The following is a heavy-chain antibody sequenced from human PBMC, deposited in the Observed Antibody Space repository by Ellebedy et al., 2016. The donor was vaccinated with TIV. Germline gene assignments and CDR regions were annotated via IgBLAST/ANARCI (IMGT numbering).Heavy chain of an antibody. D-gene: IGHD1-14*01. CDR2: INANNGNP. V-gene: IGHV7-4-1*02. CDR1: GSIFSSSA. J-gene: IGHJ4*02. CDR3: ARNLAYYLDS. Sequence: AASVKVSCKTSGSIFSSSAMNWVRLAPGQGLEWMGWINANNGNPTYAQGFTGRFVFSLDTSVSTAYLQISSLKAEDTATYFCARNLAYYLDSWGQGSLVTVSS.